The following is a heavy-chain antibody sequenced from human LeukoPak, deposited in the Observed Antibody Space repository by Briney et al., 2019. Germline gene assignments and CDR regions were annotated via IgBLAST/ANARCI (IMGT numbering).Heavy chain of an antibody. J-gene: IGHJ4*02. CDR3: ARALHYDISAFDY. D-gene: IGHD3-9*01. CDR1: GDSISSGVSY. CDR2: IYYSGST. Sequence: PSQTLSLICTVSGDSISSGVSYWSWIRQHPGRGLEWIGNIYYSGSTHYNPSLKSRLTISVDTSKNQFSLKLSSVTAADTAVYYCARALHYDISAFDYWGQGTLVTVYS. V-gene: IGHV4-31*03.